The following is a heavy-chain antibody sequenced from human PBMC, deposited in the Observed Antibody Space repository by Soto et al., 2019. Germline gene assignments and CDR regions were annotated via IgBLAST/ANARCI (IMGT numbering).Heavy chain of an antibody. CDR2: IRSKAYGGTT. CDR1: GFTFGDYA. D-gene: IGHD3-3*01. V-gene: IGHV3-49*03. J-gene: IGHJ5*02. Sequence: PGGSLRLSCTASGFTFGDYAMSWFRQAPGKGLEWVGFIRSKAYGGTTEYAASVKGRFTISRDDSKSIAYLQMNSLKTEDTAVYYCTRNDYYDFWSGYYTANWFDPWGQGTLVTVSS. CDR3: TRNDYYDFWSGYYTANWFDP.